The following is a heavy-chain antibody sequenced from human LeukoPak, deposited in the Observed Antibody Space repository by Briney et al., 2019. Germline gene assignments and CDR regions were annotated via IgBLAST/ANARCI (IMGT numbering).Heavy chain of an antibody. Sequence: ASVTVSCTASGYAFTDFYIHWVRQAPGQRPEWMGWIHPNSGATNYARVFQGRVTMTRDTSISTAYMELGSLKFDDRAVYYCARLRGGFDSGDYWGQGSLVTVSS. CDR1: GYAFTDFY. J-gene: IGHJ4*02. CDR3: ARLRGGFDSGDY. V-gene: IGHV1-2*02. CDR2: IHPNSGAT. D-gene: IGHD5-12*01.